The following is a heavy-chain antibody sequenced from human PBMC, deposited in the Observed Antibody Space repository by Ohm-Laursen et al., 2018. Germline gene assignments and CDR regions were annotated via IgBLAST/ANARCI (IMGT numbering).Heavy chain of an antibody. CDR3: ARDARDALRLLEIDY. D-gene: IGHD3-3*01. Sequence: SLRLSCTASGFTLSSYDMNWVRQAPGKGLEWISYISETSSHIYDADSMRGRLTVARDNAKNLLYLQLNSLRVEDTAVYYCARDARDALRLLEIDYWGQGTLVTVSS. CDR2: ISETSSHI. V-gene: IGHV3-21*01. J-gene: IGHJ4*02. CDR1: GFTLSSYD.